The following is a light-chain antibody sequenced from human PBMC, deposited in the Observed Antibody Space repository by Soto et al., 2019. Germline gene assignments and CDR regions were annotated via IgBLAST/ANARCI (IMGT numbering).Light chain of an antibody. J-gene: IGKJ4*01. CDR3: QQANSFPLT. CDR1: QGINNW. CDR2: AAS. V-gene: IGKV1-12*01. Sequence: DIQMTQSPSSVSASVGDRVTITCRASQGINNWLAWFQQKPGKAPKFLIYAASTLQSGVPSRFSGNASETAFTLTISSLQPEDFATSYRQQANSFPLTFGGGTTVGIK.